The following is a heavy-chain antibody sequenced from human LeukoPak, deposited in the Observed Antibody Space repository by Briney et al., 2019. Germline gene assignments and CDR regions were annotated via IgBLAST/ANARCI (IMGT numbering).Heavy chain of an antibody. CDR1: GYSISSGYY. Sequence: SETLSLTCTVSGYSISSGYYWGWIRQPPGKGLEWIGSIYHSGSTYYNPSLKSRVTISVDTSKNQFSLKLSSVTAADTAVYYCARDLSILTGHYNGNDHWGQGTLVTVSS. D-gene: IGHD3-9*01. CDR3: ARDLSILTGHYNGNDH. V-gene: IGHV4-38-2*02. J-gene: IGHJ4*02. CDR2: IYHSGST.